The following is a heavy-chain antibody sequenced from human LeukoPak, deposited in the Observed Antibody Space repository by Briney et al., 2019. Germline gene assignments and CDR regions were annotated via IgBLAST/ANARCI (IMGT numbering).Heavy chain of an antibody. CDR3: ARMYYGSGSYNNWFDP. J-gene: IGHJ5*02. Sequence: ASVKVSCKASGGTFSSYAISWVRQAPGQGLEWMGWISAYSGNTNYAQKLQGRVTMTTDTSTSTAYMELRSLRSDDTAVYYCARMYYGSGSYNNWFDPWGQGTLVTVSS. V-gene: IGHV1-18*01. CDR2: ISAYSGNT. D-gene: IGHD3-10*01. CDR1: GGTFSSYA.